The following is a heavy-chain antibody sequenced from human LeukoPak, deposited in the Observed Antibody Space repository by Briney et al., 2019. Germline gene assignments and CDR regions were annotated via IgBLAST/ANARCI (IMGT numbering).Heavy chain of an antibody. D-gene: IGHD1-14*01. CDR2: IRGKVYSYET. V-gene: IGHV3-73*01. J-gene: IGHJ4*02. CDR3: TTMSTAEGFDY. CDR1: GLFFRGSA. Sequence: GGSLKLSCAASGLFFRGSAIHWFRRPSGKGREWVGRIRGKVYSYETTYAASVKGRFTISRIDSNNTAYLQMNSLNTDDTAVYYCTTMSTAEGFDYWGQGTLVTVSS.